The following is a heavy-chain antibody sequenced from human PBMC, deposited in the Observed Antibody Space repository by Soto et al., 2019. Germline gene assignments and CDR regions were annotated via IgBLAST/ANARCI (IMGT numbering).Heavy chain of an antibody. D-gene: IGHD3-9*01. CDR1: GGSISSYY. V-gene: IGHV4-59*01. CDR2: IYYSGST. Sequence: SETLSLTCTVSGGSISSYYWSWIRQPPGKGLEWIGYIYYSGSTNYNPSLKSRVTISVDTSKNQFSLKLSSVTAADTAVYYCAREYYDILTGYSNDAFDIWGQGTMVTVSS. CDR3: AREYYDILTGYSNDAFDI. J-gene: IGHJ3*02.